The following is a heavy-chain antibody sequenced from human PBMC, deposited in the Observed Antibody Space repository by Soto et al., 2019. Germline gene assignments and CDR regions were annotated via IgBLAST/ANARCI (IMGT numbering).Heavy chain of an antibody. J-gene: IGHJ4*02. Sequence: QVQLVESGGGVVQPGRSLRLSCAASGFTFSSCGMHWVRQAPGKGLEWVAVISYDGSNKYYADSVKGRFTISRDNSKNTLYLQMNSLRAEDTAVYYCAKGGYGDYERVFDYWGQGTLVTVSS. CDR3: AKGGYGDYERVFDY. V-gene: IGHV3-30*18. CDR2: ISYDGSNK. CDR1: GFTFSSCG. D-gene: IGHD4-17*01.